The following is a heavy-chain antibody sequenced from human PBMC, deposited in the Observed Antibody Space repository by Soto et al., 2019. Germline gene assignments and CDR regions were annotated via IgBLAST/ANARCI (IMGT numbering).Heavy chain of an antibody. J-gene: IGHJ4*02. CDR2: ISAYNGNT. CDR3: ARVLDCGGDCYPHYFDY. D-gene: IGHD2-21*02. CDR1: GYTFTSYG. Sequence: ASVKVSCKASGYTFTSYGISWVRQAPGQGLEWMGWISAYNGNTNYAQKLQGRVTMTTDTSTSTAYMVLRSLRSDDTAVYYCARVLDCGGDCYPHYFDYWGQGTLVTVSS. V-gene: IGHV1-18*01.